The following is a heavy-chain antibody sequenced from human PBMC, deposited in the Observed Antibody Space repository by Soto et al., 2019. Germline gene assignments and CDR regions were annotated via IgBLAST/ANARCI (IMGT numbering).Heavy chain of an antibody. CDR2: ISYDGSNK. CDR1: GLTFSSYG. V-gene: IGHV3-30*03. D-gene: IGHD5-18*01. J-gene: IGHJ6*02. Sequence: GGCLRLSCAAYGLTFSSYGMHWVRQAPDKGLEWVAVISYDGSNKYYADSVKGRFTISRDNSKNTLYLQMNSLRAEDTAVYYCAIDLGYSYGYSVHYYYGMDVWGQGTTVTVSS. CDR3: AIDLGYSYGYSVHYYYGMDV.